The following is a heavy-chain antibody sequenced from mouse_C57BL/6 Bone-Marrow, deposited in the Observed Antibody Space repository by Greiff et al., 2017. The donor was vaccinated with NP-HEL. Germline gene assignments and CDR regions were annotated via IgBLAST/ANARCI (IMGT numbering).Heavy chain of an antibody. D-gene: IGHD2-1*01. V-gene: IGHV5-12*01. Sequence: EVNLVESGGGLVQPGGSLKLSCAASGFTFSDYYMYWVRQTPEKRLEWVAYISNGGGSTYYPDTVKGRFTISRDNAKNTLYLQMSRLKSEDTAMYYCARPYGNQRYYAMDYWGQGTSVTVSS. CDR2: ISNGGGST. CDR1: GFTFSDYY. J-gene: IGHJ4*01. CDR3: ARPYGNQRYYAMDY.